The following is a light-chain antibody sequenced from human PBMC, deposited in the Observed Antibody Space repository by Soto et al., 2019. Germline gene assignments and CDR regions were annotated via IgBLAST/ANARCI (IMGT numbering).Light chain of an antibody. V-gene: IGKV1-39*01. CDR1: QSISNY. Sequence: DIQMTQSPSSLSASVGDRVTLTCRASQSISNYLNWYQQKPGKAPNLLIYDASSLQSGVPSRFSGSGSGTEFNLTISRLQPEDFATYYCQQSYSPPRPCGQGTKVEIK. J-gene: IGKJ1*01. CDR3: QQSYSPPRP. CDR2: DAS.